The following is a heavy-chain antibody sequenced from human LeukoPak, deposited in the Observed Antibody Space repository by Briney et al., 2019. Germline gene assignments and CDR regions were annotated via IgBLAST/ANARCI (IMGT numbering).Heavy chain of an antibody. J-gene: IGHJ4*02. V-gene: IGHV3-7*01. CDR2: IKQDGSEK. D-gene: IGHD6-13*01. CDR3: ARESDLAALDY. CDR1: GFTFSSYW. Sequence: GGSLRLSCAAAGFTFSSYWMSSVRQAPGKGLEWVANIKQDGSEKYYVDSVKGRFTISRDNAKNSLYLQMNSLRAEDTAVYYCARESDLAALDYWGQGTLVTVSS.